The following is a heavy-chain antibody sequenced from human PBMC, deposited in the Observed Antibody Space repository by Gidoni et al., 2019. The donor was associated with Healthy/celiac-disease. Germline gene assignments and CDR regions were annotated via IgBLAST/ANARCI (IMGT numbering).Heavy chain of an antibody. V-gene: IGHV6-1*01. CDR1: GDSVSSNSAA. D-gene: IGHD3-10*01. J-gene: IGHJ4*02. CDR3: ARDRLVRGVIE. CDR2: TYYRSKWYN. Sequence: QVQLQQPGPGLVKPSQTLSLTCAITGDSVSSNSAAWHWIRQAPSRGIEWLGSTYYRSKWYNDYAVSVKIRITINPDTSKNQFSLQLNSVTPEDTAVYYFARDRLVRGVIEWGQGTLVTVSS.